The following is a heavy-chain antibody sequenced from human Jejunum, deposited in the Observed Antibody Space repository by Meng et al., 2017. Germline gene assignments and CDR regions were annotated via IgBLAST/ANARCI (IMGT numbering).Heavy chain of an antibody. CDR3: ARVGAAYYESSGYFYAMDV. D-gene: IGHD3-22*01. CDR1: GYTFTRYY. CDR2: INPSGAGT. V-gene: IGHV1-46*01. Sequence: ASVKVSCKASGYTFTRYYVHWVRQAPGQGLEWMGKINPSGAGTIYSQKLQDRVTMNRDTSTSTVYMELSSLRSEDTAVYYCARVGAAYYESSGYFYAMDVWGQGTTVTVSS. J-gene: IGHJ6*02.